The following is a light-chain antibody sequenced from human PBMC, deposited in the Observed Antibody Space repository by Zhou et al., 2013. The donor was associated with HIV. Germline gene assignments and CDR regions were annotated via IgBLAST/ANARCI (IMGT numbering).Light chain of an antibody. CDR3: QQYNNWPWT. J-gene: IGKJ1*01. CDR2: DTS. CDR1: QSVTSSD. V-gene: IGKV3-20*01. Sequence: EIVLTQSPGTLSLSPGERATLSCRASQSVTSSDLAWYQQKPGQSPRLLIYDTSTRATGIPDRFRGSGSGTDFTLTISRLEPEDFAVYYCQQYNNWPWTFGHGTKVEIK.